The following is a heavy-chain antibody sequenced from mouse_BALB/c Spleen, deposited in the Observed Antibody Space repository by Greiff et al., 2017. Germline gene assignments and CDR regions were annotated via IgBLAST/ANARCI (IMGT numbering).Heavy chain of an antibody. D-gene: IGHD3-2*01. V-gene: IGHV1-14*01. Sequence: EVQLQESGPELVKPGASVKMSCKASGFTFTSYAMHWVKQKPGQGLEWIGYINPYNDGTKYNEKLKGKATLTSDKSSSTAYMELSSLTSEDSAVYSCAKSPDSPGYLDYWGQGTSVTVSS. J-gene: IGHJ4*01. CDR1: GFTFTSYA. CDR3: AKSPDSPGYLDY. CDR2: INPYNDGT.